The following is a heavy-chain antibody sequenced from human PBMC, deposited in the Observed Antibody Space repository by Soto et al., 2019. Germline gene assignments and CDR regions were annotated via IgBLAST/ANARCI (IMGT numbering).Heavy chain of an antibody. CDR1: GFTFSDHY. CDR3: ARESFWQQLVHYYMDV. D-gene: IGHD6-13*01. Sequence: GGSLRLSCAASGFTFSDHYMDWVRQAPGKGLEWVGRTRNKANSYTTEYAASVKGRFTISRDDSKNSLYLQMNSLKTEDTAVYYCARESFWQQLVHYYMDVWGKGTTVTVSS. CDR2: TRNKANSYTT. J-gene: IGHJ6*03. V-gene: IGHV3-72*01.